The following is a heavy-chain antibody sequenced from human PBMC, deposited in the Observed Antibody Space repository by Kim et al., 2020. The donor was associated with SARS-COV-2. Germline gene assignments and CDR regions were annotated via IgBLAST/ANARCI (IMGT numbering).Heavy chain of an antibody. J-gene: IGHJ4*02. V-gene: IGHV3-15*01. Sequence: TGYAAPVKGRFTMSRDDSKNTLHLQMNRLETEDTGVYYCTTLISAAGRGYWGQGTLVTVSS. CDR2: T. CDR3: TTLISAAGRGY. D-gene: IGHD6-13*01.